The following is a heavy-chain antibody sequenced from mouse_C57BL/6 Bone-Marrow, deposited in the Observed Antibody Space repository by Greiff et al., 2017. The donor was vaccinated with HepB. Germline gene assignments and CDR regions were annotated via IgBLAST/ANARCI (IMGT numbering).Heavy chain of an antibody. CDR1: GFTFSSYG. J-gene: IGHJ4*01. CDR2: ISSGGSYT. Sequence: EVQLVESGGDLVKPGGSLKLSCAASGFTFSSYGMSWVRQTPDKRLEWVATISSGGSYTYYPDSVKGRFTISRDNAKNTLYLQMSSLKSEDTDMYYCARHGIYVYYAMDYWGQGTSLTASS. D-gene: IGHD1-1*01. CDR3: ARHGIYVYYAMDY. V-gene: IGHV5-6*01.